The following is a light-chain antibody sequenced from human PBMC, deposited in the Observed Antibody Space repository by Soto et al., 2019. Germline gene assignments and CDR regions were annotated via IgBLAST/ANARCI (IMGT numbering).Light chain of an antibody. CDR1: QSVSSN. Sequence: EIVMTQSPATLSVSPGERATLSCRPSQSVSSNIAWYQQKPGQAPRLLIYGASTRATGIPARFSGSGSGTEFTLTISSLQSEDFAVYYCQQYNNWPPAFGQGTKV. V-gene: IGKV3-15*01. CDR2: GAS. J-gene: IGKJ1*01. CDR3: QQYNNWPPA.